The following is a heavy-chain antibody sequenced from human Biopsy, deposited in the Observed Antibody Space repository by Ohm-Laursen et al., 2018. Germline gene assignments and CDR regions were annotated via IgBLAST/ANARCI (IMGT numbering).Heavy chain of an antibody. J-gene: IGHJ6*02. CDR1: GGSLSGYY. CDR2: IYYRGET. D-gene: IGHD2-15*01. Sequence: SDTLSFTCTVSGGSLSGYYWSWIRQAPGRGLEWIGLIYYRGETDYNPSLKSRVTISVDGSKNQFSLNLTSITAADTAVYYCARHRTHPPPGSMDVWGHGTTVCVSS. CDR3: ARHRTHPPPGSMDV. V-gene: IGHV4-59*08.